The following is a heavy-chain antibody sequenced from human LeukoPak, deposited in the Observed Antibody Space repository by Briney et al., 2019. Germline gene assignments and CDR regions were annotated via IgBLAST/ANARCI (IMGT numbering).Heavy chain of an antibody. D-gene: IGHD2-21*02. Sequence: ASVKVSCKASGYTFTSHYMHWVRQAPGQGLEWMGIINPSGGSTSYAQKFQGRVTMTRDMSTSTVYMELSSLRSEDTAVYYCARDLREVCGGDCYSGISFDYWGQGTLVTVSS. V-gene: IGHV1-46*01. CDR1: GYTFTSHY. CDR3: ARDLREVCGGDCYSGISFDY. J-gene: IGHJ4*02. CDR2: INPSGGST.